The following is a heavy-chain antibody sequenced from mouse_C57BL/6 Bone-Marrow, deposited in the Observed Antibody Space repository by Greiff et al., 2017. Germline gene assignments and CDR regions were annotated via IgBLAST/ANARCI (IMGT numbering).Heavy chain of an antibody. D-gene: IGHD1-1*01. J-gene: IGHJ4*01. CDR3: ARYGYYYGSPYAMCY. CDR1: GYTFTDHT. V-gene: IGHV1-78*01. CDR2: IYPRDGST. Sequence: VQLQQSDAELVKPGASVKISCKVSGYTFTDHTIHWMKQRPEQGLEWIGYIYPRDGSTKYNEKFKGKATLTADKSSSTAYMQLNSLTSEDSAVYFCARYGYYYGSPYAMCYWGHGTSVTVSS.